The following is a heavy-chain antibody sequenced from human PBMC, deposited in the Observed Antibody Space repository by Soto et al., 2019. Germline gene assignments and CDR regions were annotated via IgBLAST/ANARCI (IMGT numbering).Heavy chain of an antibody. CDR2: IWYDGSNK. V-gene: IGHV3-33*01. CDR1: GFTFSSYG. J-gene: IGHJ5*02. Sequence: PGGSLRLSCAASGFTFSSYGMHWVRQAPGKGLDWVAVIWYDGSNKYYADSAKGRFTISRDNSKNTLYLQMNSLRAEDTAVYYCARESGALTVTRYNWFDPWGQGTLVTVSS. D-gene: IGHD4-4*01. CDR3: ARESGALTVTRYNWFDP.